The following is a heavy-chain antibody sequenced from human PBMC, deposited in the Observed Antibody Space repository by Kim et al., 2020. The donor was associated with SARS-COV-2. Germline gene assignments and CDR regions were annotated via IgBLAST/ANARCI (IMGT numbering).Heavy chain of an antibody. J-gene: IGHJ4*02. CDR3: ARSAGDGYSRFDY. CDR2: INHSGST. Sequence: SETLSLTCAVYGGSFSGYYWSWIRQPPGKGLEWIGEINHSGSTNYNPSLKSRVTISVDTSKNQFSLKLSSVTAADTAVYYCARSAGDGYSRFDYWGQGTLVTVSS. CDR1: GGSFSGYY. D-gene: IGHD5-18*01. V-gene: IGHV4-34*01.